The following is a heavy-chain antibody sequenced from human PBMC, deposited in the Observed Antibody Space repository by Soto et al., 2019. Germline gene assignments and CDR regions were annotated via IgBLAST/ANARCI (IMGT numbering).Heavy chain of an antibody. CDR2: VDPEESET. Sequence: ASVKVSCKVSGYTFTDHYVHWVQQAPGKGLEWLGLVDPEESETIYAEKFQGRVTITADTSTDTAYMERRSLRSEDTGVYYCAYGSGSYLHYFEYWGQGTLVTVSS. D-gene: IGHD3-10*01. V-gene: IGHV1-69-2*01. CDR1: GYTFTDHY. CDR3: AYGSGSYLHYFEY. J-gene: IGHJ4*02.